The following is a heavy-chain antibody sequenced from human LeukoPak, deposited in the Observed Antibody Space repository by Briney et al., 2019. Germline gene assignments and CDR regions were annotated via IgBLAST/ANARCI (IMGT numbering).Heavy chain of an antibody. V-gene: IGHV4-59*01. J-gene: IGHJ4*02. D-gene: IGHD3-16*01. CDR2: MYYRGST. CDR1: GGSISSFY. Sequence: SETLSLTCTVSGGSISSFYWSWIRQPPGKGLEWIGYMYYRGSTNYNPSLKSRVTISVDTSKNQFSLKLSSVTAADTAVYYCAGGVPIDYWGQGILVTVSS. CDR3: AGGVPIDY.